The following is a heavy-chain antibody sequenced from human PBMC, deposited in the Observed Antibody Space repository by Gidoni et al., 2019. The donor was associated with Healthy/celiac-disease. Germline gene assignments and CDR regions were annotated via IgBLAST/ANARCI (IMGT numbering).Heavy chain of an antibody. V-gene: IGHV5-51*01. CDR1: GYSFTSYW. CDR2: IHPGDSDT. J-gene: IGHJ6*02. Sequence: EVQLVQSGAEVKKPGESLKISCQGSGYSFTSYWIGWVRQMPGKGLAWMGIIHPGDSDTRYSPSFQGQVTISADKSISTAYLQWSSLKASDTAMYYCARLERGVAAPHYYYYGMDVWGQGTTVTVSS. CDR3: ARLERGVAAPHYYYYGMDV. D-gene: IGHD2-15*01.